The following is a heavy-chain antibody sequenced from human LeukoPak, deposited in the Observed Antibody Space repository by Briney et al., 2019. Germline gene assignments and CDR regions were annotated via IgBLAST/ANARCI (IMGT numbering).Heavy chain of an antibody. CDR1: GYSFTTNR. J-gene: IGHJ4*02. V-gene: IGHV5-51*01. D-gene: IGHD3-22*01. CDR2: IYPGDSDT. Sequence: GESLKISCKGSGYSFTTNRIGWVRQMPGKGLEWMGIIYPGDSDTTYSPSFQGLVTISADKSISTAYLQWSSLKASDTAMYFCARGPSSGYYFFDYWGQGTLVTVSS. CDR3: ARGPSSGYYFFDY.